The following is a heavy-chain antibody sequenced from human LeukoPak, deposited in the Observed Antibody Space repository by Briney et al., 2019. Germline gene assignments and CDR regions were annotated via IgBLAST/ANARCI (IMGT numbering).Heavy chain of an antibody. Sequence: ASVKVSCKDSGGTFSSYAISWVRQAPVQGLEWMGGIIPIFGTANYAQKFQGRVTITADESTSTAYMELSSLRSEDTAVYYCARDRRWELLRASAFDSWGQGTMVTVSS. D-gene: IGHD1-26*01. CDR1: GGTFSSYA. CDR3: ARDRRWELLRASAFDS. J-gene: IGHJ3*02. CDR2: IIPIFGTA. V-gene: IGHV1-69*01.